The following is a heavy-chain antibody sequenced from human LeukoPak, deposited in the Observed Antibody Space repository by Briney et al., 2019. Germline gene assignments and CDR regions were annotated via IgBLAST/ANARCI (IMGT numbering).Heavy chain of an antibody. D-gene: IGHD3-22*01. Sequence: PGGSLRLSCVASGLIFSNYAMSWVRQAPGKGLEWVSAISGSGESTYYADSVKGRFTISRDNSKNTLYLQVNSLRVEDTAVYYCAKEEHYLDSSGNWFDPWGQGTLVTVSS. CDR3: AKEEHYLDSSGNWFDP. J-gene: IGHJ5*02. V-gene: IGHV3-23*01. CDR2: ISGSGEST. CDR1: GLIFSNYA.